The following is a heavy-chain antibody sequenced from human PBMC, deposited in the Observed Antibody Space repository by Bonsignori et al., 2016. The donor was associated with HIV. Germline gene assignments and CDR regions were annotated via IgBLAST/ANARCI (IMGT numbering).Heavy chain of an antibody. J-gene: IGHJ4*02. CDR3: AREVQQLPLVY. D-gene: IGHD6-13*01. V-gene: IGHV3-7*03. CDR2: IKQDGSEK. Sequence: WIRQPPGKGLEWVANIKQDGSEKYYVDSVKGRFTISRDNAKNSLYLQMNSLRAEDTAVYYCAREVQQLPLVYWGQGTLVTVSS.